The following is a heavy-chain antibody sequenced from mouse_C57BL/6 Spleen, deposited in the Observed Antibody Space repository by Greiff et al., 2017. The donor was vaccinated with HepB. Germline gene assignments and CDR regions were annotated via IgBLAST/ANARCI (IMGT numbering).Heavy chain of an antibody. J-gene: IGHJ4*01. D-gene: IGHD2-4*01. CDR1: GFSLTSYA. CDR3: ARIDYDPYYYAMDY. V-gene: IGHV2-9-1*01. Sequence: VQLQQSGPGLVAPSQRLSITCTVSGFSLTSYAISWVRQPPGKGLEWLGVIWTGGGTNYNSALKSRLSISKDNSKSQVFLKMNSLQTDDTARYYCARIDYDPYYYAMDYWGQGTSVTVSS. CDR2: IWTGGGT.